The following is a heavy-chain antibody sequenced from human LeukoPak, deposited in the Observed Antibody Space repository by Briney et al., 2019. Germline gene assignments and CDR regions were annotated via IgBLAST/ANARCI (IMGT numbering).Heavy chain of an antibody. D-gene: IGHD6-13*01. Sequence: SVKVSCKASGGTFSNYAISWVRQAPGQGLEWMGGSIPLFDTANYAQKFQGRVTITADEPTSTAYMELSSLRSEDTAVYYCARETRKNAAGGTDFFDYWGQGTPVTVSS. CDR2: SIPLFDTA. CDR1: GGTFSNYA. V-gene: IGHV1-69*13. CDR3: ARETRKNAAGGTDFFDY. J-gene: IGHJ4*02.